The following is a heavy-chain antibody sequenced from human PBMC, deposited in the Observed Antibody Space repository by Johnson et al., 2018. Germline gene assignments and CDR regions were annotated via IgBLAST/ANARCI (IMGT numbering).Heavy chain of an antibody. D-gene: IGHD5-18*01. Sequence: FTFSNYAMIWVRQAPGEGLDWVSAIGGSGSSTFYADSVKGRSTISRDDAKNSLYLQMNSLRAEDTAVYYCARELGYAYGFYYYYYIDVWGKGTTVTVSS. V-gene: IGHV3-23*01. CDR1: FTFSNYA. J-gene: IGHJ6*03. CDR2: IGGSGSST. CDR3: ARELGYAYGFYYYYYIDV.